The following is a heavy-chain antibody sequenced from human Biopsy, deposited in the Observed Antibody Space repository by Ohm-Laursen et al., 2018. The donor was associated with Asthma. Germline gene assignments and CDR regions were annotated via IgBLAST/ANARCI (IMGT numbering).Heavy chain of an antibody. CDR1: GDSFSNYA. V-gene: IGHV1-69*13. CDR2: LIPVLGTA. Sequence: SVKVSCKASGDSFSNYAISWVRQAPRQGLEWMGGLIPVLGTADYAQMFEGRVTITADESTSTAYMELTSLRFEDTAVYYCARGYSGTDRIVYYYSGMEVWGQGTTVTVSS. D-gene: IGHD5-12*01. CDR3: ARGYSGTDRIVYYYSGMEV. J-gene: IGHJ6*02.